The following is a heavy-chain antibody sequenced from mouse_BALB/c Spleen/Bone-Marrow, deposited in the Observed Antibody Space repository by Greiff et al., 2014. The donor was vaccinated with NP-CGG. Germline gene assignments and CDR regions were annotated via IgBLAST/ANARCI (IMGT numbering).Heavy chain of an antibody. Sequence: QVQLKESAVELARPGASVKMSCKASGYTFTVYTMHWVKQRPGQGLEWIGYINPSSGYAEYNQNFKDKTALTADKSSSTAYMQLSSLTSEDSAVYYCARWGYGSLGFAYWGQGTLVTVSA. D-gene: IGHD2-10*02. CDR2: INPSSGYA. CDR1: GYTFTVYT. J-gene: IGHJ3*01. V-gene: IGHV1-4*02. CDR3: ARWGYGSLGFAY.